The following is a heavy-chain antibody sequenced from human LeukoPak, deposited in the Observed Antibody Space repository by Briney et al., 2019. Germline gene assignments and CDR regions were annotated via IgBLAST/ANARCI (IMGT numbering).Heavy chain of an antibody. V-gene: IGHV4-39*07. CDR1: GGSTSSSSYY. D-gene: IGHD1-26*01. CDR3: ARDRAVGRIPARQYYFDS. CDR2: VCYSGGA. J-gene: IGHJ4*02. Sequence: SETLSLICNVSGGSTSSSSYYWAWIRQPPGKGLEWVGSVCYSGGAHYHPSLKSRITISVDTPKSQISLNLTSVTAADTAIYYCARDRAVGRIPARQYYFDSWGQGTLVTVSS.